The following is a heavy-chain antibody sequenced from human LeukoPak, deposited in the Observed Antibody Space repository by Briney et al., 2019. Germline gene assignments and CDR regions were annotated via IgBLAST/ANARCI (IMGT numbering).Heavy chain of an antibody. D-gene: IGHD1-26*01. V-gene: IGHV3-7*03. CDR1: GFPFSSYW. J-gene: IGHJ4*02. Sequence: GGSLRLSCAASGFPFSSYWMSWVRQAPGKGLEWVANIKQDGSGKYYVDSVKGRFTISRDNAKNSLYLQMNSLRAEDTAVYYCAKDREVFDYWGQGTLVTVSS. CDR3: AKDREVFDY. CDR2: IKQDGSGK.